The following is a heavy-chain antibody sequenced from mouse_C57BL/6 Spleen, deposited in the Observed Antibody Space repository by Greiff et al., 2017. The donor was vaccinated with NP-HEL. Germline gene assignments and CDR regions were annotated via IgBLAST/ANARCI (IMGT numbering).Heavy chain of an antibody. D-gene: IGHD2-3*01. CDR1: GFTFSSYA. Sequence: EVKLMESGEGLVKPGGSLKLSCAASGFTFSSYAMSWVRQTPEKRLEWVAYISSGGDYIYYADTVKGRFTISRDNARNTLYLQMSSLKSEDTAMYYCTRWLLLGGAMDYWGQGTSVTVSS. CDR3: TRWLLLGGAMDY. CDR2: ISSGGDYI. J-gene: IGHJ4*01. V-gene: IGHV5-9-1*02.